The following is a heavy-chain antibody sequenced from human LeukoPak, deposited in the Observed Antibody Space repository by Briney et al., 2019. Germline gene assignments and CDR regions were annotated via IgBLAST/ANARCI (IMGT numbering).Heavy chain of an antibody. CDR2: IHSSGNT. CDR1: RTSITRCY. Sequence: SETLSLTCTVSRTSITRCYWSWVRQPPGKALEWIGCIHSSGNTNYNPSLKSRVTMSVDTSKNQFSLKMSAVTAADTAVYFCARDITWGMATNPPYHHYMDVWGKGTTVTVSS. D-gene: IGHD5-24*01. V-gene: IGHV4-59*01. CDR3: ARDITWGMATNPPYHHYMDV. J-gene: IGHJ6*03.